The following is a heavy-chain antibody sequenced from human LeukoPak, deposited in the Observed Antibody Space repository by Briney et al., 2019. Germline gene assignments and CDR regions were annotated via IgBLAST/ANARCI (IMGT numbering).Heavy chain of an antibody. J-gene: IGHJ4*02. V-gene: IGHV4-39*01. D-gene: IGHD1-26*01. CDR1: GGSISSSSYY. CDR2: IYYSGSA. Sequence: PSETLSLTCTVSGGSISSSSYYWGWIRHPPGKGLEWIGSIYYSGSAYYSPSLKSRVTISVDTSKTQFSLKLSSVTAADTAVYYCARHVGSGSYFDYWGQGTLVTVSS. CDR3: ARHVGSGSYFDY.